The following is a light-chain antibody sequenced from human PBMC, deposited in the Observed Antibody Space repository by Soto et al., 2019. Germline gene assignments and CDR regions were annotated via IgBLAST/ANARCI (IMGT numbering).Light chain of an antibody. CDR3: QQYGSSPGT. CDR2: GAS. J-gene: IGKJ1*01. V-gene: IGKV3-20*01. CDR1: QSVSSNF. Sequence: ETVLTLSPGTLSLSPGERATRSCRASQSVSSNFLAWYQEKPGQAPRLLIYGASSRATGIPDRFSGSGSGTDFTLTISRLEPEDFAVYYCQQYGSSPGTFGQGTKVDIK.